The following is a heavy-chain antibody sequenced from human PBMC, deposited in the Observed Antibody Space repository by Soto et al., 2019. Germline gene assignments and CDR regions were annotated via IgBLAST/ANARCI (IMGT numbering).Heavy chain of an antibody. Sequence: VRLLESGGGLAQPGGSRRLSCAASGFTFSSSAMNWVRQAPGKGLEWVSSIRVGGGDTFYADSVRGRFTVSRDISRNTLYLQMNSLRAEDTAIYFCAKCSVGTVLTSGWCNGFDPWGQGTLVTVSS. D-gene: IGHD6-19*01. CDR3: AKCSVGTVLTSGWCNGFDP. V-gene: IGHV3-23*01. J-gene: IGHJ5*02. CDR1: GFTFSSSA. CDR2: IRVGGGDT.